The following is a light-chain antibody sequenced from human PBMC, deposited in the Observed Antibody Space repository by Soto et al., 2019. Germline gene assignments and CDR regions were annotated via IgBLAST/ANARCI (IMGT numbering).Light chain of an antibody. CDR3: QQYKYWPLT. CDR2: GAS. V-gene: IGKV3-15*01. CDR1: RSITSN. J-gene: IGKJ4*01. Sequence: EEVMTQSPANLSVSPGERATLSCWASRSITSNLAWYQQKPGQAPRLLIYGASTRAPGIPARFSGSGSGTQFTLTISSLLSEDFAVYYCQQYKYWPLTFGGGTKVEIK.